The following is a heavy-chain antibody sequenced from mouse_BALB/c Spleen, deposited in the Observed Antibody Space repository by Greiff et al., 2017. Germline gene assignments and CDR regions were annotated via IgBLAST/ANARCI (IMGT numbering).Heavy chain of an antibody. CDR3: TRGGITGNAWFAY. CDR1: GYTFTSYW. V-gene: IGHV1-69*02. D-gene: IGHD2-4*01. J-gene: IGHJ3*01. Sequence: QVQLQQPGAELVRPGASVKLSCKASGYTFTSYWINWVKQRPGQGLEWIGNIYPSDSYTNYNQKFKDKATLTVDKSSSTAYMQLSSPTSEDSAVYYCTRGGITGNAWFAYWGQGTLVTVSA. CDR2: IYPSDSYT.